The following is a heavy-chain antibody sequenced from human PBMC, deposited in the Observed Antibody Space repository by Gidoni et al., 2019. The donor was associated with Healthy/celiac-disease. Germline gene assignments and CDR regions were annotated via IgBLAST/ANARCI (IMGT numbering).Heavy chain of an antibody. Sequence: QLTLTESGPTLVKPTQTLTLTCTFSGFSLSTSGVGVGWIRQPPGKALEWLALIYWNDDKRYSPSLKSRLTITKDTSKNQVVLTMTNMDPVDTATYYCAHRLRSGEYSSSNYFDYWGQGTLVTVSS. CDR1: GFSLSTSGVG. CDR2: IYWNDDK. CDR3: AHRLRSGEYSSSNYFDY. D-gene: IGHD6-6*01. V-gene: IGHV2-5*01. J-gene: IGHJ4*02.